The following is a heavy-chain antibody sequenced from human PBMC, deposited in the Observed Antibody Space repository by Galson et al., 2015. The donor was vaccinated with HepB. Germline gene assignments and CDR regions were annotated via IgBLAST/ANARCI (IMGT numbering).Heavy chain of an antibody. CDR3: AKDRQVLWFGESNLPASLADYGMDV. J-gene: IGHJ6*02. D-gene: IGHD3-10*01. Sequence: SLRLSCAASGFTFSSYGMHWVRQAPGKGLEWVAVISYDGSNKYYADSVKGRFTISRDNSKNTLYLQMNSLRAEDTAVYYCAKDRQVLWFGESNLPASLADYGMDVWGQGTTVTVSS. CDR1: GFTFSSYG. CDR2: ISYDGSNK. V-gene: IGHV3-30*18.